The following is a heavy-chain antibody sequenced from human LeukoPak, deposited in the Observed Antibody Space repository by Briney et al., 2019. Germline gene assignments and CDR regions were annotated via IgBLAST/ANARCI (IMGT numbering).Heavy chain of an antibody. CDR3: ARHNCSGGSCYDY. J-gene: IGHJ4*02. CDR2: IYYSGST. V-gene: IGHV4-39*01. CDR1: GGSISSSSYY. D-gene: IGHD2-15*01. Sequence: SETLSLTCTVSGGSISSSSYYWGWIRQPPGKGLEWIGSIYYSGSTYYNPSLKSRVTISVDTSKNQFSLKLSSVTAAYTAVYYCARHNCSGGSCYDYWGQGTLVTVSS.